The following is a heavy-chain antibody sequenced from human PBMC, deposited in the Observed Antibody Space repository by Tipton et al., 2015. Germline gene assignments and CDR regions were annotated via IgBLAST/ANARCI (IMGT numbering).Heavy chain of an antibody. D-gene: IGHD4-23*01. V-gene: IGHV4-38-2*01. CDR2: IYYSGST. J-gene: IGHJ4*02. CDR1: AYSISSDYY. CDR3: ARARGRHGGLFDS. Sequence: LRLSCAVSAYSISSDYYWGWIRQPPGKGLEWIGYIYYSGSTNYNPSLKSRVAISVDTSKTQFSLKMSSVTASDTAVYYCARARGRHGGLFDSWGQGILVTVSS.